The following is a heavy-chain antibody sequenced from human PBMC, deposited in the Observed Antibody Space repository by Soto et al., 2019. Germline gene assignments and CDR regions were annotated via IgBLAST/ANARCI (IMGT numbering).Heavy chain of an antibody. J-gene: IGHJ4*02. V-gene: IGHV3-23*01. Sequence: GGSLRLSCTASGFTFGDYAMSWIRQAPGKGLEWVSVISGSDDSTYYADSVKGRFTISRDNSKNTLYLQMNSLRAGDTAVYYCAKRSSSSTFDYWGQGTLVTVSS. D-gene: IGHD6-6*01. CDR2: ISGSDDST. CDR1: GFTFGDYA. CDR3: AKRSSSSTFDY.